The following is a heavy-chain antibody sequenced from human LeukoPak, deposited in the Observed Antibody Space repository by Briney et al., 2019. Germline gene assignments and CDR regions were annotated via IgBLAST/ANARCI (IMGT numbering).Heavy chain of an antibody. J-gene: IGHJ4*02. Sequence: KPSETLSLTCTVSGGSISSSSYYWGWIRQPPGKGLEWIGSIYYSGSTYYNPSLKSRVTISVDTSKNQFSLKLSSVTAADTAVYYCATHSSGYYLVWYWGQGTLVTVPS. CDR1: GGSISSSSYY. D-gene: IGHD3-22*01. CDR3: ATHSSGYYLVWY. CDR2: IYYSGST. V-gene: IGHV4-39*01.